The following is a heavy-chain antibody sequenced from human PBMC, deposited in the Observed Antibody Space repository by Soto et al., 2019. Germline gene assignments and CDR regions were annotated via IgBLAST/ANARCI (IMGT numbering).Heavy chain of an antibody. D-gene: IGHD5-18*01. CDR1: GYTLTDLS. CDR3: ARDAGGYCYGEFDY. J-gene: IGHJ4*02. V-gene: IGHV1-24*01. Sequence: ASVKVSCKVSGYTLTDLSMHWVRQAPGQGLEWMGGIDADNGNTIYAQKFQGRVTMTTDTSTSTAYMELRSLRSDDTAVYYCARDAGGYCYGEFDYWGQGTLVTVSS. CDR2: IDADNGNT.